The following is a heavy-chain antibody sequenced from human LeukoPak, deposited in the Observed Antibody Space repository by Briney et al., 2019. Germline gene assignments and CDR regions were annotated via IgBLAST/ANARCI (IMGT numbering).Heavy chain of an antibody. CDR2: ISSSGSTI. Sequence: GGSLRLSCAASGFTFNTYGVNWVRQAPGKGLEWVSSISSSGSTIYYADSVKGRFTISRDNAKNSLYLQMNSLRAEDTAVYYCARGRYYSDTSGPYYFDSWGQGTLVTVSS. CDR1: GFTFNTYG. J-gene: IGHJ4*02. D-gene: IGHD3-22*01. CDR3: ARGRYYSDTSGPYYFDS. V-gene: IGHV3-48*03.